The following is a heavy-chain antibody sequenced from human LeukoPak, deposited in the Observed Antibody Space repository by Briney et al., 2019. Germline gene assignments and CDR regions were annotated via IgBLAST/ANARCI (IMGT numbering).Heavy chain of an antibody. V-gene: IGHV3-33*01. CDR1: GFMFSSYG. Sequence: GGSLRLSCGASGFMFSSYGMHWVRQAPGKGLEWVAVIWYDGSNKCYADSVKGRFTISRDNSKSTVFLQMNSLRAEDTAVYYCAGGFPGGVWGKGTTVTVSS. D-gene: IGHD3-3*01. CDR3: AGGFPGGV. CDR2: IWYDGSNK. J-gene: IGHJ6*04.